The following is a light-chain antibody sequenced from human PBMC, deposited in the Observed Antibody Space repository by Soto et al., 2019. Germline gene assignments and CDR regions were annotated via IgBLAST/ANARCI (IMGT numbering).Light chain of an antibody. CDR3: SSYTSTTTHVV. CDR2: EVS. Sequence: QSALTQPASVSGSPGQSITISCTGTSSDVGGYNYVSWYQQHPGKAPKRMIYEVSNRPSGVSNRFSVSKSGNTASLTISGLQAEDEADYYCSSYTSTTTHVVFGGGTKVTVL. V-gene: IGLV2-14*01. CDR1: SSDVGGYNY. J-gene: IGLJ2*01.